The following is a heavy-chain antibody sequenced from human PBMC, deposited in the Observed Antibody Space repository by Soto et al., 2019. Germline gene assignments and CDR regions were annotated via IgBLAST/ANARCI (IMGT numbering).Heavy chain of an antibody. J-gene: IGHJ4*02. V-gene: IGHV1-69*13. D-gene: IGHD5-12*01. CDR1: GGTFSSYA. CDR3: ARDFSGGYDYFDY. Sequence: GASVKVSCKASGGTFSSYAISWVRQAPGQGLEWMGGIIPIFGTANYAQKFQGRVTITADESTSTAYMELSGLRSEDTAVYYCARDFSGGYDYFDYWGQGTMVTVSS. CDR2: IIPIFGTA.